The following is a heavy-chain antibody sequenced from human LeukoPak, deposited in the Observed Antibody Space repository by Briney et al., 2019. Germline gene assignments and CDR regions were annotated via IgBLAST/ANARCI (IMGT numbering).Heavy chain of an antibody. V-gene: IGHV1-69*04. CDR3: ARTGGQGWFDP. CDR1: GGTFSSYA. D-gene: IGHD7-27*01. Sequence: GASVKVSCKASGGTFSSYAISWVRQAPGKGLEWMGRIIPILGIANYAQKFQGRVTITADKSTSTAYMELSSLRFEDTAVYYCARTGGQGWFDPWGQGTLLTVSS. J-gene: IGHJ5*02. CDR2: IIPILGIA.